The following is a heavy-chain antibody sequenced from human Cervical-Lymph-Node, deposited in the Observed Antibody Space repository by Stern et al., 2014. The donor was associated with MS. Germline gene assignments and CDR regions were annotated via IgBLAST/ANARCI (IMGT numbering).Heavy chain of an antibody. D-gene: IGHD3-10*01. CDR3: ARGWARGPAEYFQH. CDR1: GGSFSGYY. Sequence: QVQLQQWGAGLLKPSETLSLTCAVYGGSFSGYYWSWIRQPPGKGLEWIGEINHSGSTNYNPSLKSRVTISVDTSKNQFSQKLSSVTAADTAVYYCARGWARGPAEYFQHWGQGTLVTVSS. CDR2: INHSGST. J-gene: IGHJ1*01. V-gene: IGHV4-34*01.